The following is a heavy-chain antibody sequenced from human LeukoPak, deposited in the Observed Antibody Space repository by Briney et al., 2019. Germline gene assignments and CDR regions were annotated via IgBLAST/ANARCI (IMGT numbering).Heavy chain of an antibody. CDR3: ASRAGYTGSWSAFDY. D-gene: IGHD6-13*01. CDR2: IKQDGSEK. J-gene: IGHJ4*02. CDR1: GLTFSDAW. Sequence: GGSLRLSCAVSGLTFSDAWMSWVRQAPGKGLEWVANIKQDGSEKYHVDSVKGRSTISRDNAKNSLYLQMNSLRAEDTAVYYCASRAGYTGSWSAFDYWGQGTLVTVSS. V-gene: IGHV3-7*05.